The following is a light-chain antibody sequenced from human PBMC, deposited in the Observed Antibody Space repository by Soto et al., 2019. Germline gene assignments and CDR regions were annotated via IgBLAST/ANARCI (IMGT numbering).Light chain of an antibody. V-gene: IGKV1-9*01. CDR2: AIS. Sequence: DIQLTQSPSFLSASVGDRVTITCRASQDPSNFFAWYQQKPGRAPQLLIHAISTLQSGVPSRFSGSGSGTEFTLTVSNLQPEDCGTYYCQQFISYPYTFGQGTKREIK. CDR3: QQFISYPYT. CDR1: QDPSNF. J-gene: IGKJ2*01.